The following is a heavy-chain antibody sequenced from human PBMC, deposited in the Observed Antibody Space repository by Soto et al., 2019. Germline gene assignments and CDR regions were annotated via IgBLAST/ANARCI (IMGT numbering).Heavy chain of an antibody. J-gene: IGHJ6*02. CDR2: ISGNGGTT. CDR3: AKDARATYGMDV. V-gene: IGHV3-23*01. Sequence: EVQLLESGGGLVQPGGSLRLSCAASGFTFSSYAMSWVRQAPGKGLEWVSTISGNGGTTYYADSVKGRFTISRDNSQNTLYLQMNSLRAEDTAVYYCAKDARATYGMDVWGQGTTVTVSS. CDR1: GFTFSSYA.